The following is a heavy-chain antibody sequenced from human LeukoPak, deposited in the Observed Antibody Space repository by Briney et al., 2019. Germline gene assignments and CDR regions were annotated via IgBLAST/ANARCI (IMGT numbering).Heavy chain of an antibody. CDR1: GFTFSFYA. CDR2: ISYDGSNK. V-gene: IGHV3-30-3*01. D-gene: IGHD3-10*01. Sequence: PGRSLRLSCAASGFTFSFYAMHWVRQAPGKGLEWVAVISYDGSNKYYADSVKGRFTISRDNSKNTLYLQMNSLRAEDTAVYYCALGAHYYGSGSQNYYGMDVWGKGTTVTVSS. J-gene: IGHJ6*04. CDR3: ALGAHYYGSGSQNYYGMDV.